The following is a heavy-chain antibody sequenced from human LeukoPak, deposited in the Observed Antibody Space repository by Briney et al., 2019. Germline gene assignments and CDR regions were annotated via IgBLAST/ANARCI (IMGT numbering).Heavy chain of an antibody. V-gene: IGHV1-2*02. CDR2: INPNSGGT. CDR1: GYTFTDYY. Sequence: ASVKVSCKASGYTFTDYYMHWVRQAPGQGLEWMGWINPNSGGTIYAQKFQGRVTMTRDTSISTAYMELTRLRSDDTSVYYCARTRDPHDYWGQGTLVTVSS. CDR3: ARTRDPHDY. J-gene: IGHJ4*02.